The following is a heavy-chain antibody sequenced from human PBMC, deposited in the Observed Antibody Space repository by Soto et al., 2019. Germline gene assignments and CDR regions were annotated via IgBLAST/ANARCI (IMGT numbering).Heavy chain of an antibody. CDR3: ARGAMNQLLPIDY. J-gene: IGHJ4*02. CDR1: GYTFTSYY. CDR2: INPSGGST. D-gene: IGHD2-2*01. V-gene: IGHV1-46*01. Sequence: ASVNVTCKASGYTFTSYYMHWVRQAPGQGLEWMGIINPSGGSTSYAQKFQGRVTMTRDTSKNQFSLKLSSVTAADTAVYYCARGAMNQLLPIDYWGQGTLVTVSS.